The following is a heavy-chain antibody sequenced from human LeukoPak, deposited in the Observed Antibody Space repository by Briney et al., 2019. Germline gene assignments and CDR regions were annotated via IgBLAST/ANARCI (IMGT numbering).Heavy chain of an antibody. CDR2: INQDGSEK. D-gene: IGHD1-14*01. V-gene: IGHV3-7*01. Sequence: GGTLRLSCAASGLAFSRYWMSWVRQAPGKGLEWVAKINQDGSEKYYVDSVKGRFTISTDNPKNSLYLQMNSLRAEDTAVYYCARDLWVITDYFDYWGQGTLVTVSS. J-gene: IGHJ4*02. CDR3: ARDLWVITDYFDY. CDR1: GLAFSRYW.